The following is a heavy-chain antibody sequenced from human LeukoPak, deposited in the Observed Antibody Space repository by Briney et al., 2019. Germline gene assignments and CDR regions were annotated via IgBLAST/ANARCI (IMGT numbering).Heavy chain of an antibody. D-gene: IGHD3-10*01. Sequence: SETLSLTCAVYGGSFSGYYWSWIRQPPGKGLEWIGEINHSGSINNNPSLKSRVTISVDTSKNQFSLKLSSVTAADTAVYYCARGGRPDFDYWGQGTLVTVSS. CDR3: ARGGRPDFDY. CDR2: INHSGSI. J-gene: IGHJ4*02. V-gene: IGHV4-34*01. CDR1: GGSFSGYY.